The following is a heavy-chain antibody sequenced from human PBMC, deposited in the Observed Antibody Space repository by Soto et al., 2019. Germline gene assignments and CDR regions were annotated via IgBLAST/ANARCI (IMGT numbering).Heavy chain of an antibody. J-gene: IGHJ6*02. Sequence: QVQLVQSGAEVKKPGSSVKVSCKTSGVSFNNNGIGWVRQAPGHGLEWMGGVSPPFRTSNYARKFQGRISITADGSTGTVNIELSSLTSEDTAQYYCARVLYYGSGSYSPYGMDVWGQGTRVTVSS. CDR2: VSPPFRTS. CDR3: ARVLYYGSGSYSPYGMDV. V-gene: IGHV1-69*01. D-gene: IGHD3-10*01. CDR1: GVSFNNNG.